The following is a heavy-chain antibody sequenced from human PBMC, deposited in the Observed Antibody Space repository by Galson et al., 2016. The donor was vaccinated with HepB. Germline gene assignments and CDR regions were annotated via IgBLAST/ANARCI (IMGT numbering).Heavy chain of an antibody. CDR2: IDWNDEK. Sequence: PALVKPTQNLTLTCTFSGFSPTTSGMCVSRIRQPPGKALEWLARIDWNDEKDYNTSLKTRLSISGDTSKNQVVLTMTNMDPVDTATYYCARVYGRSPPYWGQSTLVTVS. CDR1: GFSPTTSGMC. D-gene: IGHD3-10*01. CDR3: ARVYGRSPPY. V-gene: IGHV2-70*11. J-gene: IGHJ1*01.